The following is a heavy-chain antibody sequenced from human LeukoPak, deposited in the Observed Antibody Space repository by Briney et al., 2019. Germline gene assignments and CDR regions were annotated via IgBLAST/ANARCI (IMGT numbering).Heavy chain of an antibody. D-gene: IGHD2-15*01. CDR2: INPSGGST. J-gene: IGHJ4*02. Sequence: ASVKVSCKASGYTFSNYYIHWVRQAPGQGLEWMGLINPSGGSTDYAQQFQGRVTMDRDTSTSTVYMELSSLRSEDTAVYHCARGRVFGGYVDYWGQGTLVTVSS. CDR3: ARGRVFGGYVDY. V-gene: IGHV1-46*01. CDR1: GYTFSNYY.